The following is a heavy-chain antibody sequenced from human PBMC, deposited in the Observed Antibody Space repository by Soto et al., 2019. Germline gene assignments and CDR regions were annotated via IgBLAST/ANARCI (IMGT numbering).Heavy chain of an antibody. Sequence: QVQLVQSGAEVKEPGSSVKVSCKASGGSFETFIMNWVRQTPGRGLEWMGGVVPILGTPTYAERFKGKVKISATRSAGTAHMEVTSLRSEDSGIYYCARSGTYGSSRAGMDVWGPGTAVIVSP. CDR2: VVPILGTP. D-gene: IGHD3-10*01. CDR3: ARSGTYGSSRAGMDV. J-gene: IGHJ6*01. V-gene: IGHV1-69*01. CDR1: GGSFETFI.